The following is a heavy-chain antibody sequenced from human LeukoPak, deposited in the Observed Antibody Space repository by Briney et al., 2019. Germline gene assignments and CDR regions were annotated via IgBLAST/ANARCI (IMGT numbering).Heavy chain of an antibody. CDR1: GFTFSSYA. J-gene: IGHJ4*02. Sequence: GGSLRLSCAASGFTFSSYAMSWVRQAPGKGLEWVSVISGSGGSTYYADSVKGRFTISRDNSKNTLCLQMNSLRAEDTAVYYCAKSASYYSTYLDYWGQGTLVTVSS. V-gene: IGHV3-23*01. CDR3: AKSASYYSTYLDY. D-gene: IGHD4-11*01. CDR2: ISGSGGST.